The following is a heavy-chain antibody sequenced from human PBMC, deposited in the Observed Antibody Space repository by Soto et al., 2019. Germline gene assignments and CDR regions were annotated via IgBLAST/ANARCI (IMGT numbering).Heavy chain of an antibody. Sequence: PGGSLRLSCAASGFTFEDYAMYWVRQVPGKGLEWVSGISWNSGRIGYADSVKGRFTISRDNAKNTLYLQMNSLRAEDTAVYYCASYGSGSWRYYYGMDVWGQGATVTVSS. CDR1: GFTFEDYA. D-gene: IGHD3-10*01. CDR2: ISWNSGRI. J-gene: IGHJ6*02. V-gene: IGHV3-9*01. CDR3: ASYGSGSWRYYYGMDV.